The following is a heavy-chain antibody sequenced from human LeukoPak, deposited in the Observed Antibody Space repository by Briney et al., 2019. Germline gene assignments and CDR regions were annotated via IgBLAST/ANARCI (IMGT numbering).Heavy chain of an antibody. CDR3: ARVLIAVAGYDY. J-gene: IGHJ4*02. V-gene: IGHV4-61*01. Sequence: FETLSLTCTVSGGSVSSGTYYWTWIRQPPGQGLEWIGYIYYGGSTNYNPSLKTRVTISVDTSKGQFSLRLTSVSAADTATYYCARVLIAVAGYDYWGQGTQVTVSS. D-gene: IGHD6-19*01. CDR1: GGSVSSGTYY. CDR2: IYYGGST.